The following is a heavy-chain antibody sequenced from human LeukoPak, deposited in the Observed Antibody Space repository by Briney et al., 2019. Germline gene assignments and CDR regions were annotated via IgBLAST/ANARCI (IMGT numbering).Heavy chain of an antibody. J-gene: IGHJ3*02. V-gene: IGHV4-61*02. CDR3: ARVRAYDTSSAFDI. D-gene: IGHD3-22*01. Sequence: SQTLSLTCTVSGGSISSGSYYWSWIRQPAGKGLEWIGRIYTSGSTNYNPSLKSRVTISVDTSKNQFSLKLSSVTAADTAVYYCARVRAYDTSSAFDIWGQGTMVTVSS. CDR2: IYTSGST. CDR1: GGSISSGSYY.